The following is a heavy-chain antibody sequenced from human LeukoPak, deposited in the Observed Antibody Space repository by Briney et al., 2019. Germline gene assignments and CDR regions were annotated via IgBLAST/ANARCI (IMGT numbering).Heavy chain of an antibody. V-gene: IGHV1-2*02. J-gene: IGHJ5*02. Sequence: ASVNVSCKAPGYTFTGYYMHWVRQAPGQGLEWMGWINPHSGGTNYAQKFQGRVTMTRDTSISTAYLELSRLRSDDTAVYYCARMLLLANNWFDPWGQGSLVTVSS. CDR3: ARMLLLANNWFDP. CDR1: GYTFTGYY. CDR2: INPHSGGT. D-gene: IGHD2-15*01.